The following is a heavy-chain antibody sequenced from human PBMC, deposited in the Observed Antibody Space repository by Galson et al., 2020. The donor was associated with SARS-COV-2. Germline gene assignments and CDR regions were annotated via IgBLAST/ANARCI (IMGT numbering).Heavy chain of an antibody. CDR3: ARGRYYYDSSGYPTYSYFDY. V-gene: IGHV4-31*03. D-gene: IGHD3-22*01. Sequence: SETLSLTCTVSGGSISSGGYYWSWIRQHPGKGLEWIGYIYYSGSTYYNPSLKSRVTISVDTSKNQFSLKLSSVTAADTAVYYCARGRYYYDSSGYPTYSYFDYWGQGTLVTVSS. J-gene: IGHJ4*02. CDR1: GGSISSGGYY. CDR2: IYYSGST.